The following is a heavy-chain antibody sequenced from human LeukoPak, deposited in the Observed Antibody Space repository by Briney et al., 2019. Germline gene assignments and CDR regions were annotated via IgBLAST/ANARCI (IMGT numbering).Heavy chain of an antibody. CDR1: GYTLTELS. CDR2: FDPEDGET. Sequence: ASVKVSCKVSGYTLTELSMHWVRQAPGKGLEWMGGFDPEDGETIYAQKFQGRVTMTRNTSISAAYMELSSLRSEDTAVYYCARDYYYYMDVWGKGTTVTISS. V-gene: IGHV1-24*01. J-gene: IGHJ6*03. CDR3: ARDYYYYMDV.